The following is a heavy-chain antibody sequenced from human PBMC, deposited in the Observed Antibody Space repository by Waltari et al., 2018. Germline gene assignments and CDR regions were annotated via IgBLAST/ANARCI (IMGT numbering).Heavy chain of an antibody. CDR1: GDFLSNDT. CDR3: ARLPTTYYDSLGWGFFDQ. J-gene: IGHJ4*02. D-gene: IGHD3-22*01. V-gene: IGHV4-59*08. Sequence: HVQLRESRPRLVKPSETLSRKRTVPGDFLSNDTRSWIRLAPGKGLGWIAYLQYPGGTKWNPSLQRRVTVSPDTSKNQFSLRLTPVTAADTAVYYCARLPTTYYDSLGWGFFDQWGQGIMVTVSS. CDR2: LQYPGGT.